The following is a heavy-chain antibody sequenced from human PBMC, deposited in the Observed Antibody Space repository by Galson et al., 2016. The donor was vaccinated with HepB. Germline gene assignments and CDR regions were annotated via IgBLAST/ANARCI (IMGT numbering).Heavy chain of an antibody. J-gene: IGHJ4*02. CDR3: ARPKTAGGGYYDFDY. Sequence: LSLTCTVSGGSISSTIYYWGWIRQPPGKGLEWVGSISYSGSTYYNPSLKSRVTISVDTSRNHFSLKLSSVTAADTAVYYCARPKTAGGGYYDFDYWGQGTLVTVSS. D-gene: IGHD3-22*01. V-gene: IGHV4-39*01. CDR1: GGSISSTIYY. CDR2: ISYSGST.